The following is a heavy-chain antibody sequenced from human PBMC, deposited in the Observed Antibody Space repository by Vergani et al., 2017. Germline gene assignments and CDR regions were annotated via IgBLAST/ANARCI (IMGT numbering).Heavy chain of an antibody. CDR1: GFTFDDYD. Sequence: EVQLVESGGGLVQPGRSLRLSCAASGFTFDDYDMHWVRQAPGKGLEWVSGISWNSGSIGYADSVKGRFTISRYNAKNSLYLQMNSLRAEDTALYYCAKVEYGGNTRGYFDYWCQGTLVTVSS. V-gene: IGHV3-9*01. D-gene: IGHD4-23*01. CDR3: AKVEYGGNTRGYFDY. J-gene: IGHJ4*02. CDR2: ISWNSGSI.